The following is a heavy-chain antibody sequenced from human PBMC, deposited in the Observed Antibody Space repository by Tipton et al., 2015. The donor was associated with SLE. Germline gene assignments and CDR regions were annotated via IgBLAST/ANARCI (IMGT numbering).Heavy chain of an antibody. Sequence: TLSLTCTVSGDSVSSGGYFWTWIRQHPGKGLEWIGYIYYSGSTYYNPSLKSRVTISVDTSKNQFSLKLSSVTAADTAVYYCARDALLHYDSSGSGAFDIWGQGTMVTVSS. CDR3: ARDALLHYDSSGSGAFDI. D-gene: IGHD3-22*01. CDR2: IYYSGST. CDR1: GDSVSSGGYF. J-gene: IGHJ3*02. V-gene: IGHV4-30-4*08.